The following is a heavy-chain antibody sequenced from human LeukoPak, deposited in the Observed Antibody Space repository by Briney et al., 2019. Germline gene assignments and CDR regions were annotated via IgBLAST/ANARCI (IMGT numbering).Heavy chain of an antibody. J-gene: IGHJ4*02. CDR1: GDSVSSNSAA. CDR2: TYYRSKWYN. CDR3: ARGRFAWIQLWSHYFDY. D-gene: IGHD5-18*01. Sequence: SQTLSLTCAISGDSVSSNSAAWNWIRQSPSRGLEWLGRTYYRSKWYNDYAVSVKSRITINPDTSKNQFSLQLNSVTPEDTAVYYCARGRFAWIQLWSHYFDYWGQGTLVTVSS. V-gene: IGHV6-1*01.